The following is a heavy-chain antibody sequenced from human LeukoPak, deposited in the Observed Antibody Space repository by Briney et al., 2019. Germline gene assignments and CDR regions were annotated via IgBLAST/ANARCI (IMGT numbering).Heavy chain of an antibody. J-gene: IGHJ6*03. CDR3: ARVLGVGATDYYYYYMDV. V-gene: IGHV4-39*07. Sequence: PSETLSLTCTVSGGSISSSSYYWGWIRQPPGKGLEWIGSIYYSGSTYYNPSLKGRVTISVDTSKNQFSLKLSSVTAADTAVYYCARVLGVGATDYYYYYMDVWGKGTTVTVSS. CDR1: GGSISSSSYY. CDR2: IYYSGST. D-gene: IGHD1-26*01.